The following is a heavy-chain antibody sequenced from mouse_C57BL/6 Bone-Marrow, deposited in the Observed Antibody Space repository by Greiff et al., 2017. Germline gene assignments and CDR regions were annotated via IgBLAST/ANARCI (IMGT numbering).Heavy chain of an antibody. CDR3: AREGDYGSSSYY. CDR1: GYSITSGYY. J-gene: IGHJ2*01. Sequence: VQLKESGPGLVKPSQSLSLTCSVTGYSITSGYYWNWIRQFPGNKLEWMGYISYDGSNNYNPSLKNRISITRDTSKNQFFLKLNSVTTEDTATYYCAREGDYGSSSYYWGQGTTLTVSS. D-gene: IGHD1-1*01. V-gene: IGHV3-6*01. CDR2: ISYDGSN.